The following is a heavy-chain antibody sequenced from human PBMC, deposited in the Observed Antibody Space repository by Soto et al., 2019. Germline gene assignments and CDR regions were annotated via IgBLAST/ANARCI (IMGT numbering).Heavy chain of an antibody. J-gene: IGHJ6*02. CDR2: IIPILGIA. V-gene: IGHV1-69*02. Sequence: SVKVSCEACGGSFSSYTISWVRQAPGQGLEWMGRIIPILGIANYAQKFQGRVTITADKSTSTAYMELSSLRSEDTAVYYCARGAEEYYYYGMDVWGQGTTVTVSS. CDR1: GGSFSSYT. CDR3: ARGAEEYYYYGMDV.